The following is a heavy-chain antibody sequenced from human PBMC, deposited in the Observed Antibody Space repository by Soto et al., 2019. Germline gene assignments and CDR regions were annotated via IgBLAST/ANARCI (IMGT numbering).Heavy chain of an antibody. Sequence: PSETLSLTCTVSGGSISSSSYYWGWIRQPPGKALEWIGSIYYSGSTHYNPSLKSRVTISVHTSKNQFSLKLSSVTAADTAVYYCASQDKYYYGSGSYRGSYYYYGMYVWGQGTTLTVSS. J-gene: IGHJ6*02. D-gene: IGHD3-10*01. CDR2: IYYSGST. CDR3: ASQDKYYYGSGSYRGSYYYYGMYV. V-gene: IGHV4-39*01. CDR1: GGSISSSSYY.